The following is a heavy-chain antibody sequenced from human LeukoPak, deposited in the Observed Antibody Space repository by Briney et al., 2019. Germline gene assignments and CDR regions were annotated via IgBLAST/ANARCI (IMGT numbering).Heavy chain of an antibody. CDR2: IVVGSGNT. Sequence: GASVKVSCKASGFTFTSSAMQWVRQARGQRLEWIGWIVVGSGNTNYAQKFQERVTITGDMSTSTAYMELSSLRSEDTAVYYCAAGRFGGYYGMDVWGQGTTVTVSS. V-gene: IGHV1-58*02. J-gene: IGHJ6*02. CDR1: GFTFTSSA. D-gene: IGHD3-16*01. CDR3: AAGRFGGYYGMDV.